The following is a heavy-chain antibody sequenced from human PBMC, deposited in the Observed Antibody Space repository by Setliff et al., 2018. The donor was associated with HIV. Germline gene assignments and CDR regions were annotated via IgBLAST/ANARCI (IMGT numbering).Heavy chain of an antibody. J-gene: IGHJ3*02. Sequence: SVKVSCKASGDTSSTYAINWVRQAPGQGLEWMGQFIPILDITNYAQKSQGRVTITADKSTNTMYMEMTGLTSEDTAVYYCAGPRGDEAFDIWGQGTMVTVSS. CDR1: GDTSSTYA. CDR3: AGPRGDEAFDI. CDR2: FIPILDIT. D-gene: IGHD3-10*01. V-gene: IGHV1-69*10.